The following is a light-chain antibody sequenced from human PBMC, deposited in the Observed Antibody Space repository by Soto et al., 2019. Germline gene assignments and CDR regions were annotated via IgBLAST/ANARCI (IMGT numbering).Light chain of an antibody. CDR2: EVN. J-gene: IGLJ1*01. V-gene: IGLV2-8*01. CDR3: TSYAGGNNV. Sequence: QSALTQPPSASGSPGQSVTISCTGSSSDVGGYNYVSWYQQYPGKVPKLMVYEVNNRPSGVPDRFSGSKSGNTASLTVSGLQAEDEADDYCTSYAGGNNVFGTGTTLTVL. CDR1: SSDVGGYNY.